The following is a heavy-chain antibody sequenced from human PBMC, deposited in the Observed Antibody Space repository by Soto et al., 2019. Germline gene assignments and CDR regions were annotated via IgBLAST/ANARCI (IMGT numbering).Heavy chain of an antibody. Sequence: SKTLSLTYGVYEGSLRKYYWLWVRQAPGKGLEWIGEVNHSGEATYNPSLQSRVSISLDTTNNHFSLKMTSVTAADTAIYFWPRAERFPRAWCDPWGQGIQVTVAS. J-gene: IGHJ5*02. V-gene: IGHV4-34*01. D-gene: IGHD3-10*01. CDR2: VNHSGEA. CDR1: EGSLRKYY. CDR3: PRAERFPRAWCDP.